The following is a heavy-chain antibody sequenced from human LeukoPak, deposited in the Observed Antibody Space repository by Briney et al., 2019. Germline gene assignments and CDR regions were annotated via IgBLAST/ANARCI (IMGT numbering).Heavy chain of an antibody. CDR1: GGSISSGGYY. Sequence: PSETLSLTCTVSGGSISSGGYYWSWIRQHPGKGLEWIGYIYYSGSTYYNPSLKSRVTISVDTSKNQFSLKLSSVTAADTAVYYCARGRIPYYDSSGYYQHAFDIWGQGTMVTVSS. CDR2: IYYSGST. J-gene: IGHJ3*02. D-gene: IGHD3-22*01. CDR3: ARGRIPYYDSSGYYQHAFDI. V-gene: IGHV4-31*03.